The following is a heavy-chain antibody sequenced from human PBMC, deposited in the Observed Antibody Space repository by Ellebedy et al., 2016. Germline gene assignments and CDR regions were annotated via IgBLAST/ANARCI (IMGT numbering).Heavy chain of an antibody. CDR3: ARGGLQYPDF. CDR1: GFTVSTNY. Sequence: GGSLRLSCAASGFTVSTNYMKWVRQAPGKGLELLANIKQDGSETYYVDSVKGRFTISRDNAKNSLYLQMNNLRVEDTAVYYCARGGLQYPDFWGQGTLVTVSS. J-gene: IGHJ4*02. V-gene: IGHV3-7*04. D-gene: IGHD4-11*01. CDR2: IKQDGSET.